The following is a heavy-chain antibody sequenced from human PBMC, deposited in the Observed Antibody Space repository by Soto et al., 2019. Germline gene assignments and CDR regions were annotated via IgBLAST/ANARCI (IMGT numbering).Heavy chain of an antibody. V-gene: IGHV4-39*01. Sequence: SETLSLTCTVSGASISVHSYYWTWIRQPPGKGLEWIGSSYYSGTTYFNPSLKSRATISVDTSKNQFSLRLTSVTAADTAIYYCTGRYNWNDNSFAPWGPGAVVT. D-gene: IGHD1-20*01. CDR3: TGRYNWNDNSFAP. CDR2: SYYSGTT. CDR1: GASISVHSYY. J-gene: IGHJ5*02.